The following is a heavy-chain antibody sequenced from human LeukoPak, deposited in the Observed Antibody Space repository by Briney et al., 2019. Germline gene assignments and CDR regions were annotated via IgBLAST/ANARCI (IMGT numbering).Heavy chain of an antibody. V-gene: IGHV1-2*02. Sequence: ASVKVSCKASGYTFSDHYIHWVRQAPGQGLEWMGSINSNSGDTNYVQSFQGRVTMTRDTSVSTAYMELSSLRSDDTAIYYCARNLKRVVIIGGPQVGFDPWGQGTLVTVSS. J-gene: IGHJ5*02. CDR3: ARNLKRVVIIGGPQVGFDP. D-gene: IGHD3-22*01. CDR2: INSNSGDT. CDR1: GYTFSDHY.